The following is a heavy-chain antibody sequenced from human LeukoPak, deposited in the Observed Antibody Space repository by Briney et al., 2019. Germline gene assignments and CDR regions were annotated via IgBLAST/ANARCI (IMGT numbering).Heavy chain of an antibody. J-gene: IGHJ6*02. CDR1: GFTFSSYA. D-gene: IGHD1-20*01. CDR2: ISGSGGST. Sequence: GASLRLCCAASGFTFSSYAMSWVRQAPGKGLEWVSAISGSGGSTYYADSVKGRFTISRDNSKNTLYLQMNSLRAEDTAVYYCAKDLNWNRYYYYYGMDVWGQGTTVTVSS. V-gene: IGHV3-23*01. CDR3: AKDLNWNRYYYYYGMDV.